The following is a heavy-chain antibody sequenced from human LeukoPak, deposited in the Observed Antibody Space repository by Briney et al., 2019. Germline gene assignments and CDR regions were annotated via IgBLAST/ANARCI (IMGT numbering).Heavy chain of an antibody. CDR2: INTDGNST. CDR1: GLTFSSYW. V-gene: IGHV3-74*01. CDR3: ANDFWSGYYSDPFDI. D-gene: IGHD3-3*01. Sequence: GGSLRLSCAASGLTFSSYWMHWVRQAPAKGLVWVSRINTDGNSTSYADSVKGRFTISRDNAKNTLYLQMNSLRAEDTAVYFCANDFWSGYYSDPFDIWGQGTMVTVSS. J-gene: IGHJ3*02.